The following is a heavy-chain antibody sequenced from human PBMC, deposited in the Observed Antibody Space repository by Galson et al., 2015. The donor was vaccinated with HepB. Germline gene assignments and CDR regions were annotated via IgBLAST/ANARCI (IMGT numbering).Heavy chain of an antibody. D-gene: IGHD6-19*01. CDR3: ARESEDSSGWYVPDY. V-gene: IGHV6-1*01. CDR2: TYYRSKWYN. J-gene: IGHJ4*02. CDR1: GDSVSSNSAA. Sequence: CAISGDSVSSNSAAWNWIRQSPSRGPEWLGRTYYRSKWYNDYAVSVKSRITINPDTSKNQFSLQLNSVTPEDTAVYYCARESEDSSGWYVPDYWGQGTLVTVSS.